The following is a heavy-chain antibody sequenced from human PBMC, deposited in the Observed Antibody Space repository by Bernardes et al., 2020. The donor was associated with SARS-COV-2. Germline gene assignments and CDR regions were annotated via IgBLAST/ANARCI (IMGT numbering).Heavy chain of an antibody. V-gene: IGHV3-74*03. CDR3: AGCPRYYHSWTGGCALDV. Sequence: GGSLRLSCLASGPIFSGTWMHWVRQVPGKGLVWVSRISNDGIRTSYAEFVKGRFTISRDNAKNTLYLQMKSLTVEDTAVYYCAGCPRYYHSWTGGCALDVWGPGTMVSVSS. CDR2: ISNDGIRT. CDR1: GPIFSGTW. J-gene: IGHJ3*01. D-gene: IGHD3-9*01.